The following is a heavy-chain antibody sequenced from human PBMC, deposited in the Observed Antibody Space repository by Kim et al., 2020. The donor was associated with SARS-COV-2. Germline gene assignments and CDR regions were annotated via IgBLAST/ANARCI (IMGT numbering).Heavy chain of an antibody. D-gene: IGHD2-15*01. CDR2: IKPDGSQT. J-gene: IGHJ4*02. CDR3: VKSHGGYCSV. CDR1: EVTFSTYW. V-gene: IGHV3-7*01. Sequence: GGSLRLSCAASEVTFSTYWMSWVRQAPGKGLEWVANIKPDGSQTYYVDSVKGRFTISRDNAENSLYLQMNYLGVEDTAVYYCVKSHGGYCSVWGQGTLVTVSA.